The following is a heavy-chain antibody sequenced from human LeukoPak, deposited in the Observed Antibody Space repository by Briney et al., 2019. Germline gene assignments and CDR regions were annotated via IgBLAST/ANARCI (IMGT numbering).Heavy chain of an antibody. D-gene: IGHD3-10*01. CDR2: ISYDGSNK. J-gene: IGHJ4*02. CDR3: ARDHAMVRGVIITFFDY. V-gene: IGHV3-30*01. Sequence: GRSLRLSCAASGFTFSSYAMHWVRQAPGKGLEWVAVISYDGSNKYYADSVKGRFTISRDNSKNTLYLQMNSLRAEDTAVYYCARDHAMVRGVIITFFDYWGQGTLVTVSS. CDR1: GFTFSSYA.